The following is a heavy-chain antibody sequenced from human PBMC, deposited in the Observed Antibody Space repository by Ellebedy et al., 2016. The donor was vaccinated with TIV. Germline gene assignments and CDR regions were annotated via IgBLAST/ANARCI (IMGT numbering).Heavy chain of an antibody. J-gene: IGHJ4*02. CDR3: ARQHFERSDLFDY. V-gene: IGHV4-59*01. CDR2: IYYSGST. D-gene: IGHD6-13*01. Sequence: MPSETLSLTCTVSGASISTYYWSWIRQPPGKGLEWIGYIYYSGSTNYNPSLKSRVTISVDTSKNQFSLTLSSVTAADTAVYYCARQHFERSDLFDYWGQGTLVTVSS. CDR1: GASISTYY.